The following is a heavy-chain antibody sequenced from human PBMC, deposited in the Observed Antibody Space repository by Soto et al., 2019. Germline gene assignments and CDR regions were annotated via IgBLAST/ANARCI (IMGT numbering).Heavy chain of an antibody. CDR1: GFTFDDYG. J-gene: IGHJ6*03. CDR2: INWNGGSI. D-gene: IGHD5-12*01. V-gene: IGHV3-20*01. CDR3: ARAGYSGYYYYMDV. Sequence: EVQLVESGGGVVRPGGSLRLSCAASGFTFDDYGMSWVRQSPGKGLEWVSGINWNGGSIGYADSVKGRFTISKDNAKNSLYLQMNSLRAEDTALYHCARAGYSGYYYYMDVWGKATTVTVSS.